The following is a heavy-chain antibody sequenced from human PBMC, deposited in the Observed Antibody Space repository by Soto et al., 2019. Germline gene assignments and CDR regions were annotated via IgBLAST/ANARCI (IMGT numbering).Heavy chain of an antibody. CDR1: GDSISSSNYY. CDR2: MYNGGST. J-gene: IGHJ4*02. Sequence: PSETLSLTCTVSGDSISSSNYYWGWIRQPPGKGLEWIGSMYNGGSTYYNPSLKSRVTMSADTSKNQFSLKLNSVTAADTAVYYCARMNYYDTSGYPFDYWGQGMMVTVSS. D-gene: IGHD3-22*01. V-gene: IGHV4-39*07. CDR3: ARMNYYDTSGYPFDY.